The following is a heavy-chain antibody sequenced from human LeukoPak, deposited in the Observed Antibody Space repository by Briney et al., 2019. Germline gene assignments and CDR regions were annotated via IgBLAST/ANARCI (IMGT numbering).Heavy chain of an antibody. CDR2: INPNSGGT. CDR1: GYTFTGYY. V-gene: IGHV1-2*02. J-gene: IGHJ4*02. CDR3: ARDNGYDLPLDY. D-gene: IGHD2-2*01. Sequence: ASVKVSCMASGYTFTGYYMHWVRQAPGQGLEWMGWINPNSGGTNYAQKFQGRVTMTRDTSISTAYMELSRLRSDDTAVYYCARDNGYDLPLDYWGQGTLVTVSS.